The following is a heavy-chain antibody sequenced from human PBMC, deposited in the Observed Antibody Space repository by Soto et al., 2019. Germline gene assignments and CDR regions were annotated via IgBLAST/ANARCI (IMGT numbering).Heavy chain of an antibody. CDR1: GYTFTASG. CDR2: TSIYNGHL. V-gene: IGHV1-18*01. J-gene: IGHJ4*02. Sequence: QVQFVQSGPEVQKPGASLKVSCKASGYTFTASGISWVRQAPGQGLEWMGWTSIYNGHLEYAPKFLGRVVMTTDTSADTAYLELKSLRPDDAALYYCARWDDYGASDQYHFDQWGQGTLVTVSS. CDR3: ARWDDYGASDQYHFDQ. D-gene: IGHD4-17*01.